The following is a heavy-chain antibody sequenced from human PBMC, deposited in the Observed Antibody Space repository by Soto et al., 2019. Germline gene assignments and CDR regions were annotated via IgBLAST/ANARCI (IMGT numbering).Heavy chain of an antibody. CDR1: GYIF. D-gene: IGHD2-8*02. Sequence: QVQLVQSGAEVKKPGASVKVSCQTSGYIFISWLRQAPGQGLECMGWISAYTGNTNYAQKLQGRVTMSTGASTGTAYMELRGLTSDDTAVYYCATVAQSGSDYYYSGMDVWGQGTTVTVS. V-gene: IGHV1-18*01. CDR2: ISAYTGNT. CDR3: ATVAQSGSDYYYSGMDV. J-gene: IGHJ6*02.